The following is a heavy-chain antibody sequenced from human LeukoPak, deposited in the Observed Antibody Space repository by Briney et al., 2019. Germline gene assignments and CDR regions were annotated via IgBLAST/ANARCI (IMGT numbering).Heavy chain of an antibody. Sequence: GGSLRLSCAASGFTFSSYAMSWVRQAPGKGLEWVSAISGSGGSTCYADSVKGRFTISRDNSKNTLYLQMNSLRAEDTAVYYCAKDYYGSGSYYGFLFSWGQGTLVTVSS. CDR1: GFTFSSYA. D-gene: IGHD3-10*01. J-gene: IGHJ5*02. V-gene: IGHV3-23*01. CDR3: AKDYYGSGSYYGFLFS. CDR2: ISGSGGST.